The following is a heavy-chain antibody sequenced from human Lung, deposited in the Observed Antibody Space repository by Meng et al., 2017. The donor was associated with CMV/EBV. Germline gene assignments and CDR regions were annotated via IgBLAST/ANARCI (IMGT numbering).Heavy chain of an antibody. CDR3: SKTWEFNNHLDP. J-gene: IGHJ5*02. Sequence: GGSLRLXCEGSGYDFPGYWIGWVRHMPGKGLEWMGIIFPGDSDTRYSPFSQGRVTISAHRSINTAYLQGSSPRASDPAMISRSKTWEFNNHLDPWGQGTLITVS. D-gene: IGHD1-14*01. CDR1: GYDFPGYW. CDR2: IFPGDSDT. V-gene: IGHV5-51*06.